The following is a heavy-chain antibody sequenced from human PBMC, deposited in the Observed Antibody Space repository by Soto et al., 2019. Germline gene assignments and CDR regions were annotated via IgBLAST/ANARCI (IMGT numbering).Heavy chain of an antibody. CDR1: GFSLNTNAVG. CDR2: LYWDDDK. Sequence: QITLKESGPTLVKPTQTLTLTCTFSGFSLNTNAVGVAWIRQPPGKALEWLALLYWDDDKRYSPSLKSRLTITTDTSKNQVVLTMTNMDPGDTATYYCAHRRVRDSSGENFDSWGQGTLVTVSS. V-gene: IGHV2-5*02. CDR3: AHRRVRDSSGENFDS. D-gene: IGHD6-19*01. J-gene: IGHJ4*02.